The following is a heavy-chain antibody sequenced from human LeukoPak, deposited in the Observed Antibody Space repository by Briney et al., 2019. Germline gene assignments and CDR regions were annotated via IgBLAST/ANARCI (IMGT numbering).Heavy chain of an antibody. J-gene: IGHJ6*02. V-gene: IGHV1-69*13. CDR1: GGTFSSYA. Sequence: SVKVSCKASGGTFSSYAISWVRQAPGQGLEWMGGIIPIFGTANYAQKFQGRVTITADESTSTAYMELSSLRSEDTAVYYCARIRDGYNSYFFYGMDVWGQGTTVTVSS. CDR3: ARIRDGYNSYFFYGMDV. CDR2: IIPIFGTA. D-gene: IGHD5-24*01.